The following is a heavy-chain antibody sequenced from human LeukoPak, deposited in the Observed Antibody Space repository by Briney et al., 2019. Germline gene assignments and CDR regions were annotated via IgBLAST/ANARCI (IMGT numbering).Heavy chain of an antibody. V-gene: IGHV4-39*07. Sequence: PSETLSLTCPVSGDSISSSSDFWGWIRQPPGKGLEWIGSIYYGGSANYNPSLKSRVTISVDTSKNQFSLKLSSVTAADTAVYYCAREYVGIAAAGRRPYNWFDPWGQGTLVTVSS. CDR3: AREYVGIAAAGRRPYNWFDP. CDR1: GDSISSSSDF. J-gene: IGHJ5*02. CDR2: IYYGGSA. D-gene: IGHD6-13*01.